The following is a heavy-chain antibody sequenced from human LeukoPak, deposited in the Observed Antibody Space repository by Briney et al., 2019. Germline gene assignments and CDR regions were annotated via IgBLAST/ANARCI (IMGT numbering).Heavy chain of an antibody. CDR1: GFTFGHYT. Sequence: PGGSLRLSCVASGFTFGHYTINWVRQAPGKGLEWVSSISSSSSHRYYADSVTGRFTISRDNAENSLFLQMNSLRAEDTAVYYCASSFVVVPAAKTEDYWGQGTLVTVSS. D-gene: IGHD2-2*01. J-gene: IGHJ4*02. CDR2: ISSSSSHR. V-gene: IGHV3-21*01. CDR3: ASSFVVVPAAKTEDY.